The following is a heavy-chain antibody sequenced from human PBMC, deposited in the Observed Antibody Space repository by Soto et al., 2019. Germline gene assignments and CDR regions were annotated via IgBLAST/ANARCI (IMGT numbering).Heavy chain of an antibody. J-gene: IGHJ6*02. Sequence: GGSLRLSCAAFGFTYRSYDMHWVRQVAGKGLEWVSSLGGAGAREYAESVKGRFVISRDNANSLYLQMDSLSAGDTAIYYCTRASFGVGMDLWGQGTPVTVSS. D-gene: IGHD3-10*01. CDR1: GFTYRSYD. V-gene: IGHV3-13*01. CDR2: LGGAGAR. CDR3: TRASFGVGMDL.